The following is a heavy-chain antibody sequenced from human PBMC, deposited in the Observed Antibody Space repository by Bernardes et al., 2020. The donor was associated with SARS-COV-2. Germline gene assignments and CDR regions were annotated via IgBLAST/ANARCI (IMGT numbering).Heavy chain of an antibody. J-gene: IGHJ6*02. Sequence: GSLRLSCAASGFTFSSYAMSWVRQAPGKGLEWVSAISGSGGSTYYADSVKGRFTISRDNSKNTLYLQMNSLRAEDTAVYYCAKDLHIVVVPAATHYYYYGMDVWGQGTTVTVSS. CDR1: GFTFSSYA. CDR2: ISGSGGST. V-gene: IGHV3-23*01. D-gene: IGHD2-2*01. CDR3: AKDLHIVVVPAATHYYYYGMDV.